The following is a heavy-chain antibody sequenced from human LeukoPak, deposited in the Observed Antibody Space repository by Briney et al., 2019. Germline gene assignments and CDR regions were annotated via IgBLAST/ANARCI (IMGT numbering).Heavy chain of an antibody. Sequence: GASVKVSCKASGYTFTNYAMNWVRQAPGHGLEWMGWINTNTGNPTYAQGFTGRFVFSLDTSVSTAYLQISSLKAEDTAVYDCARSGGSGSYYARNYYYYMDVWGKGTTVTVSS. CDR3: ARSGGSGSYYARNYYYYMDV. CDR2: INTNTGNP. D-gene: IGHD3-10*01. V-gene: IGHV7-4-1*02. CDR1: GYTFTNYA. J-gene: IGHJ6*03.